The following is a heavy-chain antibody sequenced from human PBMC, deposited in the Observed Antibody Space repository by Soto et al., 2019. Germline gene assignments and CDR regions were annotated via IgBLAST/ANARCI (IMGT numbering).Heavy chain of an antibody. Sequence: EVQLLESGGGLVQPGGSLRLSCAASGFTFSSYVMSWVRQAPGKGLEWVSAIRGSGDSTYYADSGKGRFTISRDNSKNTLYLQMNSLGADDTAVYYCAKDMGYNYYFYGMDVWGQGTTVTVSS. CDR3: AKDMGYNYYFYGMDV. V-gene: IGHV3-23*01. D-gene: IGHD2-2*02. CDR1: GFTFSSYV. J-gene: IGHJ6*02. CDR2: IRGSGDST.